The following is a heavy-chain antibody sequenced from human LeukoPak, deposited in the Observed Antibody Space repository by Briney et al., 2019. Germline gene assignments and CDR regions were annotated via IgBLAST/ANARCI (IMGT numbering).Heavy chain of an antibody. Sequence: GGSLRLSRAASGFTFSVYSINWVRQPPGKGLEWVSSINPTSTSIYYAEAVKGRFTISRDNAKSSLYLQMNSLRAEDTARYYCVRLRRNSDRSGYHYFYNYWGQGIQVTVSS. J-gene: IGHJ4*02. CDR1: GFTFSVYS. D-gene: IGHD3-22*01. V-gene: IGHV3-21*01. CDR2: INPTSTSI. CDR3: VRLRRNSDRSGYHYFYNY.